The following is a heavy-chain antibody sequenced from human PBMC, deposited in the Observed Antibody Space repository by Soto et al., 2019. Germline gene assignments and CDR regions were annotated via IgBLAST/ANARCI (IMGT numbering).Heavy chain of an antibody. Sequence: QLVQSGSEVKKPGSSVKVSGQASEGTFSGYVVTWVRQAPGQGLEWMGEFVPLFGTTNYAQRFSGRITITAEESTSTAYMELRTLRSDDTAVYYCATHGLGVSSPPYFDNWGQGTLVTVSS. CDR3: ATHGLGVSSPPYFDN. CDR1: EGTFSGYV. V-gene: IGHV1-69*01. CDR2: FVPLFGTT. J-gene: IGHJ4*02. D-gene: IGHD3-16*01.